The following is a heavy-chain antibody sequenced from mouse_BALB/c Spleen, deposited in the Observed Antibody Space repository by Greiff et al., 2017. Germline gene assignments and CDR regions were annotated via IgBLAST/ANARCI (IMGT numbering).Heavy chain of an antibody. J-gene: IGHJ4*01. CDR1: GFTFSSYT. Sequence: EVQLQESGGGLVQPGGSLKLSCAASGFTFSSYTMSWVRQTPEKRLEWVAYLSNGGGSTYYPDTVKGRFTISRDNAKNTLYLQMSSLKSEDTAMYYCERGGMVNTAMDYWGEGTSVTVSS. CDR2: LSNGGGST. D-gene: IGHD2-1*01. CDR3: ERGGMVNTAMDY. V-gene: IGHV5-12-2*01.